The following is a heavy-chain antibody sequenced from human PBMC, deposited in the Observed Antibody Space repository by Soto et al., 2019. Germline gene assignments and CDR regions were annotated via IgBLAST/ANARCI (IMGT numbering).Heavy chain of an antibody. CDR2: ISAYNGNT. CDR1: GYTFTSYG. J-gene: IGHJ6*02. V-gene: IGHV1-18*01. Sequence: SVKVSCKASGYTFTSYGISWVRQTPVQGLEWMGWISAYNGNTNYAQKLQGRVTMTTDTSTSTAYMELRSLRSDDTAVYYCARWTYYDILTGSDYYYYGMDVWGQGTTVTVYS. CDR3: ARWTYYDILTGSDYYYYGMDV. D-gene: IGHD3-9*01.